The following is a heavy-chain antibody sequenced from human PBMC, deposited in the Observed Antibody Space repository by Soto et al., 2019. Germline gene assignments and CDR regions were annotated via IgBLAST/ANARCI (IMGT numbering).Heavy chain of an antibody. J-gene: IGHJ4*02. V-gene: IGHV1-69*13. CDR2: IIPSFGTA. D-gene: IGHD3-22*01. Sequence: SVKVSCKASGGTFSSYAISWVRQAPGQGXEWMGGIIPSFGTANYAQKFQGRVTITADESTSTAYMELSSLRSEDTAVYYCAREPYDRSGYNYRPNYFDYWGQGTLVTVSS. CDR3: AREPYDRSGYNYRPNYFDY. CDR1: GGTFSSYA.